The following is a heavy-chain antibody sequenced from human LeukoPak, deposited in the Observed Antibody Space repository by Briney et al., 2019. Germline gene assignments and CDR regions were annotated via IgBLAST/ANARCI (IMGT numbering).Heavy chain of an antibody. CDR2: ISSGGST. D-gene: IGHD6-6*01. J-gene: IGHJ4*02. V-gene: IGHV3-23*01. CDR3: AKDTYSSSPYYFDY. CDR1: GFTLNNYA. Sequence: SHRLSSAAAGFTLNNYAMSSARLAPGKGLKWVSYISSGGSTYYADSVKGRFTISRDNSKNTLFLQMNSLRDEDTAVYYCAKDTYSSSPYYFDYWGQGTLVTVSS.